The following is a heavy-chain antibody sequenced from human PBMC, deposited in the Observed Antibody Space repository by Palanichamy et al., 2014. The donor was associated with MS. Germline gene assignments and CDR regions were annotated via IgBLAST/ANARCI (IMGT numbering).Heavy chain of an antibody. CDR1: GFTFSSYA. D-gene: IGHD6-19*01. Sequence: EVQLLESGGSLVQPGGSLRLSCAASGFTFSSYAMTWVRQAPTKGLEWVSAISGSGGRTYYADSVKGRFTISRDNSKATLYLQMNSLRAEDTAVYYCAKDHRAVAGTPYYFDYWGQGTLVTVSS. CDR3: AKDHRAVAGTPYYFDY. V-gene: IGHV3-23*01. CDR2: ISGSGGRT. J-gene: IGHJ4*02.